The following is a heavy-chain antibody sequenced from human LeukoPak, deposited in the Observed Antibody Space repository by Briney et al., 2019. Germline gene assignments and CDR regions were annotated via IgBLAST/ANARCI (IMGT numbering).Heavy chain of an antibody. CDR2: IYYSGST. CDR3: ARDCSGGRCYGMDV. J-gene: IGHJ6*02. Sequence: SQTLSLTCTVSSGSISSGGYYWSWIRQHPGKGLEWIGYIYYSGSTYYNPSLKSRVTISVDTSKNQFSLKLSSVTAADTAVYYCARDCSGGRCYGMDVWGQGTTVTVCS. D-gene: IGHD2-15*01. CDR1: SGSISSGGYY. V-gene: IGHV4-31*03.